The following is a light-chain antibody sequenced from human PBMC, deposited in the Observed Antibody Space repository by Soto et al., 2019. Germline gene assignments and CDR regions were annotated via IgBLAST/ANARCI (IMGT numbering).Light chain of an antibody. CDR3: HHYET. V-gene: IGKV3-20*01. CDR1: QSVSRSY. Sequence: EVLLTQSPGTLSLSPGERATLSCRANQSVSRSYLGWYQQKPGKAPRLLLYGDSIRAAGVPDRFSGSGSGTEFTLTISRLEHEDFTVYYCHHYETFGQGTKVDIK. CDR2: GDS. J-gene: IGKJ1*01.